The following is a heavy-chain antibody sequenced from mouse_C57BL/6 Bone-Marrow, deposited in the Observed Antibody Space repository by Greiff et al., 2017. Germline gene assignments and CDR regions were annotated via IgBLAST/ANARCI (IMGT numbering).Heavy chain of an antibody. CDR1: GYTFTSYG. V-gene: IGHV1-81*01. J-gene: IGHJ4*01. D-gene: IGHD2-4*01. CDR3: ERCYDYYPAMDY. Sequence: QVQLQQSGAELARPGASVKLSCKASGYTFTSYGISWVKQRTGQGLEWIGEVYPRSGNTYYNEKFKGKATLTADKSSSTAYMELRSLTSDASAVYFYERCYDYYPAMDYWGQGTSVTVSA. CDR2: VYPRSGNT.